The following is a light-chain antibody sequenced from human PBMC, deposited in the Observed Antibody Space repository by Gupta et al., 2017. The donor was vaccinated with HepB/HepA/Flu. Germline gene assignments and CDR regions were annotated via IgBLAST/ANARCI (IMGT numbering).Light chain of an antibody. CDR2: AAS. CDR1: QDVANS. V-gene: IGKV1-39*01. J-gene: IGKJ2*01. Sequence: DIQVTQFPSSLSASVGDRVTITCRASQDVANSLNWYQQKPGKAPNLLIYAASTLQSGVPSRFSGSKSGTDFTLTISKLQPEDFATYCCQQSDNVPYTFGRGTKMDIK. CDR3: QQSDNVPYT.